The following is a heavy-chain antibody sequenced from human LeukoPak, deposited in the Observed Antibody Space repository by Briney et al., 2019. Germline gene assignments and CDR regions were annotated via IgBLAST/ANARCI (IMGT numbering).Heavy chain of an antibody. V-gene: IGHV5-51*01. D-gene: IGHD5-12*01. CDR1: GYSFTTYW. CDR2: IYPGDSDT. CDR3: ARLPGIVATIERYFDY. J-gene: IGHJ4*02. Sequence: GESLKISCKGSGYSFTTYWIGWVRQMPGKGLEWMGIIYPGDSDTRYSPSFQGQVTISADKSISTAYLQWSSLKASDTAMYYCARLPGIVATIERYFDYWGQGTLVTVSS.